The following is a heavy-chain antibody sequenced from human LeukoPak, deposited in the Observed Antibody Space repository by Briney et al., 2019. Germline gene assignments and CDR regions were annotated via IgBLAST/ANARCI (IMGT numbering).Heavy chain of an antibody. V-gene: IGHV4-61*01. CDR2: IYYSGST. Sequence: PSETLSLTCTVSGGSVSSGSYYWSWIRQPPGKGLEWIGYIYYSGSTNYNPSLKSRVTISVDTSKNQFSLKLSSVTAADTAVYYCARALPTDYGGTSFDYWGQGTLVTVSS. CDR3: ARALPTDYGGTSFDY. D-gene: IGHD4-23*01. J-gene: IGHJ4*02. CDR1: GGSVSSGSYY.